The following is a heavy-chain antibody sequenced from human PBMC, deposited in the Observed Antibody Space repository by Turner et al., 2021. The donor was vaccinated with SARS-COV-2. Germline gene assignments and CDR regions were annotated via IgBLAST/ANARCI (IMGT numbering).Heavy chain of an antibody. J-gene: IGHJ4*02. CDR3: THTPGFGSSDF. CDR2: VYWNNEK. Sequence: QITLKESGPTLVNPTQTLTLTCTFSGFSLTTSGVGVVWIRQPPGKALEWLALVYWNNEKSYSPSLKRRVTITKDTSKKQVVLTMTNVDPLDTATYFCTHTPGFGSSDFWGQGTLVTVSP. D-gene: IGHD3-10*01. CDR1: GFSLTTSGVG. V-gene: IGHV2-5*01.